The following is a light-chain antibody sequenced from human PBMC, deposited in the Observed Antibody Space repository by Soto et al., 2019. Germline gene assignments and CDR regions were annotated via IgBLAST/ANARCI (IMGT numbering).Light chain of an antibody. CDR1: QSISSW. CDR2: DAS. J-gene: IGKJ2*01. Sequence: DIQMTQSPSTLSASVGDRVTITCRASQSISSWLAWYQQKPGKAPKLLIYDASILESGVPSRFSGSGSGTEFTLTSSSLQPDDFATDYCQQYNSYLYTFGQGTKLEIK. CDR3: QQYNSYLYT. V-gene: IGKV1-5*01.